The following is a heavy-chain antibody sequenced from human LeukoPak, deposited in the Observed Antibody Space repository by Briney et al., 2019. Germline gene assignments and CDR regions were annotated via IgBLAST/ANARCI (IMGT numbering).Heavy chain of an antibody. CDR2: IKQDGGEK. Sequence: GGSLRLSCVASGFTFSTYWMSWVRQAPGKGLEWVANIKQDGGEKYYVDSVKGRFTISRDNAKNSLFLQMNSLRAEDTAVYFCARGRPGGDYYMYGDYWGQGTLVTVSS. J-gene: IGHJ4*02. CDR3: ARGRPGGDYYMYGDY. V-gene: IGHV3-7*01. D-gene: IGHD3-3*01. CDR1: GFTFSTYW.